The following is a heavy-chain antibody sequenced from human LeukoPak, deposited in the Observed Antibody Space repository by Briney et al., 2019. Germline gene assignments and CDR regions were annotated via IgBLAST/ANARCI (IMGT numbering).Heavy chain of an antibody. J-gene: IGHJ4*02. Sequence: PGGSLRLSCAASGFTFSSYSMNWVRQAPGKGLEWVSYISSSSSTIYYADSVKGRFTISRDNAKNSLYLQMNSLRAEDTAVYYCARDRDYYGSGSYGDWGQGTLVTVSS. D-gene: IGHD3-10*01. CDR3: ARDRDYYGSGSYGD. CDR1: GFTFSSYS. CDR2: ISSSSSTI. V-gene: IGHV3-48*01.